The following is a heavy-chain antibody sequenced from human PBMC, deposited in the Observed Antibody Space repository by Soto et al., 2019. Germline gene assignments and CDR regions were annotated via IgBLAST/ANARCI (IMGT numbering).Heavy chain of an antibody. CDR2: FYRGGST. CDR1: GGSISSGGYS. Sequence: TLSLTCAVSGGSISSGGYSWSWIRQPPGKGLEWIGYFYRGGSTYYNPSLKSRVTISVDRSKNQFSLKLSSVNAADTDVYFWATRHGLDIDAYYWGHGILVTVSS. J-gene: IGHJ4*01. D-gene: IGHD3-10*01. V-gene: IGHV4-30-2*01. CDR3: ATRHGLDIDAYY.